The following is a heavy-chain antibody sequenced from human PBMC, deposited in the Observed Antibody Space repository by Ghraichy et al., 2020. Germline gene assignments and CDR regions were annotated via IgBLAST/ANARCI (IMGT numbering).Heavy chain of an antibody. CDR3: ARTIAAAGTFDY. CDR2: ISSSSSYI. V-gene: IGHV3-21*01. CDR1: GFTFSSYS. D-gene: IGHD6-13*01. Sequence: GGSLRLSCAASGFTFSSYSMNWVRQAPGKGLEWVSSISSSSSYIYYADSVKGRFTISRDNAKNSLYLQMNSLRAEDTAVYYCARTIAAAGTFDYWGQGTLVTVSS. J-gene: IGHJ4*02.